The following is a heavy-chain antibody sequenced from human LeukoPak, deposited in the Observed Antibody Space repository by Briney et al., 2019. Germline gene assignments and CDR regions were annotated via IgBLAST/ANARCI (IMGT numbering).Heavy chain of an antibody. CDR3: ARGADISGWLFDY. CDR2: INPNSGGT. D-gene: IGHD6-19*01. V-gene: IGHV1-2*02. CDR1: GYTFTGYY. Sequence: ASVKVSCKASGYTFTGYYMHWVRQAPGQGLERMGWINPNSGGTNYAQKFQGRVTMTRDTSISTAYMELSSLRSEDTAVYYCARGADISGWLFDYWGQGTLVTVSS. J-gene: IGHJ4*02.